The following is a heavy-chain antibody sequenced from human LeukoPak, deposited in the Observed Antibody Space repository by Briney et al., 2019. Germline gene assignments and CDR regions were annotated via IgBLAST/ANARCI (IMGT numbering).Heavy chain of an antibody. CDR1: GFTFSSYA. V-gene: IGHV3-23*01. D-gene: IGHD2-21*02. Sequence: GGSLRLSCAASGFTFSSYAMSWVRQAPGKGLEWVSTISGSGASTYYADSVKGRFTISRDNSKNTLYLQMNSLRAEDTAVYYCARFHPAYCGGDCSFGYFDYWGQGTLVTVSS. J-gene: IGHJ4*02. CDR2: ISGSGAST. CDR3: ARFHPAYCGGDCSFGYFDY.